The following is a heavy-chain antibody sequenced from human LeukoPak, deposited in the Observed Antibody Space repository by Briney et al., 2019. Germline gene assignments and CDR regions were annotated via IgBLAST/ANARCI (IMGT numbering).Heavy chain of an antibody. CDR3: ARDSYSGYIDY. J-gene: IGHJ4*01. V-gene: IGHV3-7*05. CDR1: GFTFSNYW. Sequence: TGGSLRLSCAASGFTFSNYWMRWVRQAPGKGLEWVANIKQDGSEKNYVDSVKGRFTISRDNAKNSLYLQMNSLRAEDTAVYYCARDSYSGYIDYWGHGTWSPSPQ. CDR2: IKQDGSEK. D-gene: IGHD3-22*01.